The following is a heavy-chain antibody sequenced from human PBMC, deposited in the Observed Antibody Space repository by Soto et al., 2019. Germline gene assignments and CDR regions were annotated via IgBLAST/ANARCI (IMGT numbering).Heavy chain of an antibody. D-gene: IGHD3-10*01. J-gene: IGHJ5*02. CDR1: GFTFSSYG. CDR2: ISYDGSNK. Sequence: GGSLRLSCAASGFTFSSYGMHWVRQAPGKGLEWVAVISYDGSNKYYADSVKGRFTISRDNSKNTLYLQMNSLRAEDTAVYYCAKDIAGSGISADPWGQGTLVTVSS. V-gene: IGHV3-30*18. CDR3: AKDIAGSGISADP.